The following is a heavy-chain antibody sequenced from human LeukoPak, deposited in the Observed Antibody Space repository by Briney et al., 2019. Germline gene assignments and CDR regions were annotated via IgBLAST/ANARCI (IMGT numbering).Heavy chain of an antibody. J-gene: IGHJ4*02. Sequence: GGSLRLSCAASGFTFSTYAMTWVRQAPGKGLEWVAAIWYDGSIRYYADSVKGRFTISRDNSKNTLYLQMDSLRAEDTAVYYCARAGYCSGGSCYGSDYWGQGTLVSVSS. D-gene: IGHD2-15*01. CDR1: GFTFSTYA. CDR2: IWYDGSIR. CDR3: ARAGYCSGGSCYGSDY. V-gene: IGHV3-33*08.